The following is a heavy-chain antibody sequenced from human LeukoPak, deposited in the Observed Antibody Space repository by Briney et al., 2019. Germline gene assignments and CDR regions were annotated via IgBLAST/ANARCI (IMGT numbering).Heavy chain of an antibody. V-gene: IGHV3-23*01. CDR2: ITSSGGRT. J-gene: IGHJ4*02. Sequence: GGSLRLSCAVSGFNVRDNHMYWVRQAPGKGLEWVSTITSSGGRTYYADSVKGRFTISRDNSKNTLYLQMNSLRVEDTAVYYCANARLVVTAAEYWGQGTLVTVSS. D-gene: IGHD2-21*02. CDR3: ANARLVVTAAEY. CDR1: GFNVRDNH.